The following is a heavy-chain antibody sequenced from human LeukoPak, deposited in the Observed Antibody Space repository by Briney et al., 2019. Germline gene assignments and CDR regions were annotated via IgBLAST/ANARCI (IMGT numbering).Heavy chain of an antibody. J-gene: IGHJ4*02. CDR2: IYYDGSNP. D-gene: IGHD3-16*02. CDR1: GFPFTSSG. V-gene: IGHV3-33*01. Sequence: GGSLRLSCAAPGFPFTSSGMPWVRQAPGKGLEWVAVIYYDGSNPYYADSVKGRFTISRDTSKNALYLQMNSLTADDAAVYCCARVGYPGICYPIDYWGQGSQVTVCS. CDR3: ARVGYPGICYPIDY.